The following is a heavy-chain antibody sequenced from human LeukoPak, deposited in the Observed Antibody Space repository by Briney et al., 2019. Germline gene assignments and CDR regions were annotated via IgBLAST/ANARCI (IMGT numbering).Heavy chain of an antibody. J-gene: IGHJ5*02. CDR1: GFTFSNYW. CDR3: TTLGGTARFDH. V-gene: IGHV3-7*01. D-gene: IGHD1-7*01. CDR2: LKPDGSEK. Sequence: GGSLRLSCVTSGFTFSNYWMSWVRQAPGKGLEWVANLKPDGSEKYYVDSVKGRFTVSRDNAKNSLYLQMNSLRAEDTAVYYCTTLGGTARFDHWGQGTLVTVSS.